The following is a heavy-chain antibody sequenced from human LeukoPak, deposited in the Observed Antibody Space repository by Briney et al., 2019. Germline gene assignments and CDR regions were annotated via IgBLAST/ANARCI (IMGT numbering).Heavy chain of an antibody. CDR1: GFTFSSFW. CDR2: IKQGGSEK. V-gene: IGHV3-7*01. CDR3: AELGITMIGGV. J-gene: IGHJ6*04. D-gene: IGHD3-10*02. Sequence: GGSLRLSCAASGFTFSSFWLSWVRQAPGQGLECVANIKQGGSEKYYVDSVKGRFTISRDNAKNSLYLQMDSLRAEDTAVYYCAELGITMIGGVWGKGTTVTISS.